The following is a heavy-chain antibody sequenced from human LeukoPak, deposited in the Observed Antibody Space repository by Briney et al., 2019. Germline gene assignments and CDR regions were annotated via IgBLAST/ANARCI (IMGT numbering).Heavy chain of an antibody. Sequence: PSETLSLTCTVSGGSISNYYWTWIRQPPGKGLEWIGEINHSGSTNYNPSLKSRVTISVDTSKNQFSLKLSSVTAADTAVYYCARGYSYGYSIDYWGQGTLVTVSS. D-gene: IGHD5-18*01. CDR3: ARGYSYGYSIDY. CDR2: INHSGST. J-gene: IGHJ4*02. V-gene: IGHV4-34*01. CDR1: GGSISNYY.